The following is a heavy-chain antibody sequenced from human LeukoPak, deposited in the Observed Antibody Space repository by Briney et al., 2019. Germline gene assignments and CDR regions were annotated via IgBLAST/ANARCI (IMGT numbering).Heavy chain of an antibody. D-gene: IGHD3-10*01. V-gene: IGHV5-10-1*01. CDR3: ATTTTTSYYYGSGSYLPTDY. CDR1: GYSFTSYW. CDR2: IDPSDSYT. J-gene: IGHJ4*02. Sequence: GESLRISCKGSGYSFTSYWISWVRQMPGKGLEWMGRIDPSDSYTNYSPSFQGHVTISADESISTAYLQWSSLKASDTAMYYCATTTTTSYYYGSGSYLPTDYWGQGTLVTVSS.